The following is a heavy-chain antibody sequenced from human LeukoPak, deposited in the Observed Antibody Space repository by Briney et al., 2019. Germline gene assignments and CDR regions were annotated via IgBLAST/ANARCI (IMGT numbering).Heavy chain of an antibody. D-gene: IGHD4-23*01. CDR2: ICAAT. V-gene: IGHV3-23*01. Sequence: GGSLRLSCAASGFTFSTYGMSWVRQAPGKGVEGVSTICAATYYADSVKGRFIISRDNSKNTLYLQMNSLGAEDTAIYYCAKRVGGSPYYFDYWGQGTPVTVSS. CDR3: AKRVGGSPYYFDY. J-gene: IGHJ4*02. CDR1: GFTFSTYG.